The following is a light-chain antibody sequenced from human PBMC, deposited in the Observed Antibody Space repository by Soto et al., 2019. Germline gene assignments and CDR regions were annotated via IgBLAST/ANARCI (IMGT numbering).Light chain of an antibody. CDR1: QSLSTD. V-gene: IGKV3-15*01. CDR2: GAS. Sequence: EIVMTQSPATLSLTQGERATLSCRASQSLSTDLAWYQQKPGQPPRLLIYGASTRDTDFPARFSGSGSGTEFTLTISSLQSEDSAVYYCQQYTNWPRTFGHRSKVDVK. CDR3: QQYTNWPRT. J-gene: IGKJ1*01.